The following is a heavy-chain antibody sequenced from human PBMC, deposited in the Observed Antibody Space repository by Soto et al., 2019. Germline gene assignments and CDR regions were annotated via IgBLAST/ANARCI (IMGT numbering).Heavy chain of an antibody. Sequence: SVKVSCKASGYKFITYGITWVRQAPEQGLEWMGGIIPIFGTANYAQKFQGRVTITADESTSTAYMELSSLRSEDTAVYYCAKGNRGGIYYYYGMDVWGQGTTVTVSS. CDR1: GYKFITYG. CDR3: AKGNRGGIYYYYGMDV. V-gene: IGHV1-69*13. J-gene: IGHJ6*02. D-gene: IGHD2-15*01. CDR2: IIPIFGTA.